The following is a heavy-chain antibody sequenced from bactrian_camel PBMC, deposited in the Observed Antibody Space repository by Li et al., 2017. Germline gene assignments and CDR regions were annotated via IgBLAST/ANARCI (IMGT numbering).Heavy chain of an antibody. CDR1: RGFDDADA. V-gene: IGHV3-2*01. CDR2: ILSDGSNT. J-gene: IGHJ6*01. D-gene: IGHD6*01. Sequence: HVQLVESGGGSVQIGGSLTLACAASRGFDDADAEWGWFRQAPGKGLEWVSSILSDGSNTVYADSAKGRFTISRDNAKNTVYLQMNSLKSEDTALYYCAIYDGSWFYEALGYWGQGTQVTVS. CDR3: AIYDGSWFYEALGY.